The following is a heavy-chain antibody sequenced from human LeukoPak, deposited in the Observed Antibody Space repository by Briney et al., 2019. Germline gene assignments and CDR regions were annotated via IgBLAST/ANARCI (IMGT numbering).Heavy chain of an antibody. V-gene: IGHV3-53*01. CDR1: GFTFSSNY. Sequence: GGSLRLSCAASGFTFSSNYMSWVRQAPGKGLEWVSVIYSGGSTYYADSVKGRFTISRDNSKNTLYLQMNSLRDEDTAVYFCARATTTRTRFDYWGQGTLVPVSS. CDR2: IYSGGST. D-gene: IGHD4-17*01. J-gene: IGHJ4*02. CDR3: ARATTTRTRFDY.